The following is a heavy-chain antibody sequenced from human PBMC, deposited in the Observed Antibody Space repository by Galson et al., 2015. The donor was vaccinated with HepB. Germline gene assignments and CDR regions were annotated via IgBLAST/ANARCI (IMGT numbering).Heavy chain of an antibody. Sequence: SLRLSCAASGFTFDDYAMHWVRQAPGKGLEWVSSISSSSSYIYYADSVKGRFTISRDNAKNSLYLQMNSLRAEDTAVYYCSRDGPYSGYDFDYWGQGTLVTVSS. V-gene: IGHV3-21*01. J-gene: IGHJ4*02. CDR1: GFTFDDYA. CDR3: SRDGPYSGYDFDY. CDR2: ISSSSSYI. D-gene: IGHD5-12*01.